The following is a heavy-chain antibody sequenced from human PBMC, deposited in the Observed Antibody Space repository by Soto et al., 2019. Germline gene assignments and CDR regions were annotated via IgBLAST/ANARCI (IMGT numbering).Heavy chain of an antibody. V-gene: IGHV3-7*05. Sequence: GGSLRLSCAASGFTFSSYWMSWVRQAPGKGLEWVANIKQDGSEKYYVDSVKGRFTISRDNAKNSLYLQMNSLRAEDTAVYYCARAQLPVLEWLLFEVRKGPLNHYYYYGMDVWGQGTTVTVSS. CDR3: ARAQLPVLEWLLFEVRKGPLNHYYYYGMDV. J-gene: IGHJ6*02. CDR1: GFTFSSYW. D-gene: IGHD3-3*01. CDR2: IKQDGSEK.